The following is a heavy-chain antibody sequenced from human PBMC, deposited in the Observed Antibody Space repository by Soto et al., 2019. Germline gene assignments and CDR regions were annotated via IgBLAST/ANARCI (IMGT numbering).Heavy chain of an antibody. CDR1: GFTFSSAP. CDR2: ISIGGDNT. Sequence: LRLSCAASGFTFSSAPMSWVRQAPGKGLEWVSYISIGGDNTYYADSVKGRVTISRDSSKNTMYLQMNSLRAEDTAVYYCAKDRAAAGYWGQGTLVTVSS. V-gene: IGHV3-23*01. J-gene: IGHJ4*02. CDR3: AKDRAAAGY. D-gene: IGHD6-13*01.